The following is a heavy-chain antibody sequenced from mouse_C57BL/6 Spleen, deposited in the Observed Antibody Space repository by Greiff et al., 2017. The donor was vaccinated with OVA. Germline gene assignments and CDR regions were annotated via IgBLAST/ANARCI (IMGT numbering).Heavy chain of an antibody. D-gene: IGHD1-1*01. J-gene: IGHJ3*01. V-gene: IGHV1-64*01. CDR1: GYTFTSYW. Sequence: QVQLQQPGAELVKPGASVKLSCKASGYTFTSYWMHWVKQRPGQGLEWIGMIHPNSGSTNYNEKFKSKATLTVDKSSSTAYMQLSSLTSEDSAVYYCAREDYYGSSYGFADWGQGTLVTVSA. CDR2: IHPNSGST. CDR3: AREDYYGSSYGFAD.